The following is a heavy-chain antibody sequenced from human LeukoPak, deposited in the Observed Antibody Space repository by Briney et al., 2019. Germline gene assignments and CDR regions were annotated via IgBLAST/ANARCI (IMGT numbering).Heavy chain of an antibody. CDR1: GGSISSYY. V-gene: IGHV4-59*01. Sequence: PSGTLSLTCTVSGGSISSYYWSWIRQPPGKGLEWIGYIYYSGSTNYNPSLKSRVTISVDTSKNQFSLKLSSVTAADTAVYYCARGERGYYFDYWGQGTLVTVSS. D-gene: IGHD1-26*01. CDR3: ARGERGYYFDY. J-gene: IGHJ4*02. CDR2: IYYSGST.